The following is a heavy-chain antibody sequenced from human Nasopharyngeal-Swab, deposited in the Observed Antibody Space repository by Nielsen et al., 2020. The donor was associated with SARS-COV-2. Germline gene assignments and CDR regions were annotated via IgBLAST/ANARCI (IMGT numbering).Heavy chain of an antibody. D-gene: IGHD3-3*02. V-gene: IGHV4-59*01. Sequence: WIRQPPGKGLEWIGYIYYSGGANYNLSLKSRVTISVDTSKNQFSLKLNSVTAADTAVYYCAKYAHFDFFRVYHLNWFDPWGQGTLVTVSS. J-gene: IGHJ5*02. CDR2: IYYSGGA. CDR3: AKYAHFDFFRVYHLNWFDP.